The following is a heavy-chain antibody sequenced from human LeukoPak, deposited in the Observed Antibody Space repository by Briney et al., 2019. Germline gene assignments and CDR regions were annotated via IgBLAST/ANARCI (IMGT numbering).Heavy chain of an antibody. J-gene: IGHJ4*02. V-gene: IGHV3-43*01. CDR3: AKEGGDYRFEY. CDR1: GFIFNDYT. Sequence: QPGGYLRLSCAASGFIFNDYTMHWLRQAPGKGLEWVSLVSWDGLTAYYADSVKGRFTISRDNSKNSLYLQMNSLRSEDTAFYYCAKEGGDYRFEYWGQGTLVTVSS. D-gene: IGHD2-21*02. CDR2: VSWDGLTA.